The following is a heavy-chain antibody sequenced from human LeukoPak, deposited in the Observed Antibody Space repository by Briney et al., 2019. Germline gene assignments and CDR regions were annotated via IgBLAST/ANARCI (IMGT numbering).Heavy chain of an antibody. V-gene: IGHV3-23*01. Sequence: PGGSLRLSCTASGFTFTMSWVRQAPGKGLEWVSGISGSGGSIRYADSVKGRFIISRDNSKNTLYLQMYSLRAEDTAVYYCAKEGRSLQTYWGQGTLVTVSS. J-gene: IGHJ4*02. D-gene: IGHD5-24*01. CDR2: ISGSGGSI. CDR3: AKEGRSLQTY. CDR1: GFTFT.